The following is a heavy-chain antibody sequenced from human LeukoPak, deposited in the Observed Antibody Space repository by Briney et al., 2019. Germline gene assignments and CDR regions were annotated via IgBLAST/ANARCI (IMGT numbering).Heavy chain of an antibody. CDR3: AKRLYGSSGFDY. D-gene: IGHD3-22*01. V-gene: IGHV3-23*01. CDR2: ISGSGDST. CDR1: EFTFSSYA. Sequence: GGSLRLSCAASEFTFSSYAMNWVRQASGKWLEWVSSISGSGDSTYYADSVKGRFTISRDNSKNTLYLQMNSLRVEDTAVYHCAKRLYGSSGFDYWGQGTLVTVSS. J-gene: IGHJ4*02.